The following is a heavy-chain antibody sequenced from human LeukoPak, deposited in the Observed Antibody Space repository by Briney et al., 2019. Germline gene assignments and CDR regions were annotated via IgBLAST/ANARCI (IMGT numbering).Heavy chain of an antibody. CDR1: GYTFTSYW. J-gene: IGHJ4*02. CDR3: ARRPAYCGGDCYFADY. CDR2: FYPGDSDT. D-gene: IGHD2-21*01. Sequence: GESLKISCKGSGYTFTSYWIGWVRQMPGKGLEWMGIFYPGDSDTRYSPSSQGQVTISADKSISTAYLQWSSLKASDTAMYYCARRPAYCGGDCYFADYWGQGTLVTVSS. V-gene: IGHV5-51*01.